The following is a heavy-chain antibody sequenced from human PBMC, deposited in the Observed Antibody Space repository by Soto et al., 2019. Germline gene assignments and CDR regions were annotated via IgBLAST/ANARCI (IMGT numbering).Heavy chain of an antibody. V-gene: IGHV3-23*01. CDR1: GFNFRSYA. Sequence: EVQLLESGGGLVQPGGSLRLSCAASGFNFRSYAMTWVRQAPGKGLEWVSTIRASGDTTSYADSVKGRITISRDNSKNTVYLQMNTLAVEDTAVYFCATGGYTSYCDSWGQGILVTVSS. CDR2: IRASGDTT. J-gene: IGHJ4*02. D-gene: IGHD5-18*01. CDR3: ATGGYTSYCDS.